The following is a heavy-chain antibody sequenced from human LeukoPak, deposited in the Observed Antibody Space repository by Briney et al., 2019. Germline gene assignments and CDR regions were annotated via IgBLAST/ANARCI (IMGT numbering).Heavy chain of an antibody. CDR3: AKDWKFYYVSGSFFPDN. Sequence: PRGSLRLSCAASGFAFSSYAVHWVRQAPGKGLECAAVISHDGSKKYYADFVKGRFTISRDNSKNTLYLHMNSLIPEDTAVYFCAKDWKFYYVSGSFFPDNWGHGTLVTVSS. D-gene: IGHD3-10*01. CDR2: ISHDGSKK. CDR1: GFAFSSYA. V-gene: IGHV3-30-3*01. J-gene: IGHJ4*01.